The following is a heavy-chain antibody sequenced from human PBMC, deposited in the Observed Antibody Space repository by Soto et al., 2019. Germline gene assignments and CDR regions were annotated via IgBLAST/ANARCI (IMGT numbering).Heavy chain of an antibody. CDR3: GKDWGDGKIPIDS. Sequence: PGGSLRLSCAASGFSFSYYDMHWVRQAPGKGLDWVALIFSDGRNEYYADSVKGRFTISRDNSKNTVYLQMNSLRDDDKGVYYGGKDWGDGKIPIDSWGRGTLVTVSS. CDR1: GFSFSYYD. V-gene: IGHV3-30*18. CDR2: IFSDGRNE. D-gene: IGHD3-10*01. J-gene: IGHJ4*02.